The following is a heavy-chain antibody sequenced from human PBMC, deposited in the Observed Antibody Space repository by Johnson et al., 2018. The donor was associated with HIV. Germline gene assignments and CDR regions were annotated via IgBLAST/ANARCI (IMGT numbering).Heavy chain of an antibody. J-gene: IGHJ3*02. D-gene: IGHD6-13*01. CDR3: AREGIAAAVNAFDI. CDR1: GFTFSSYG. Sequence: QVQLVESGGGVVQPGGSLRLSCAASGFTFSSYGMHWVRQAPGKGLEWVAFIRYDGSNKYYADSVNGRFTISRDNSKNTLYLQMNSLKTEDTAVYYCAREGIAAAVNAFDIWGQGTMVTVSS. CDR2: IRYDGSNK. V-gene: IGHV3-30*02.